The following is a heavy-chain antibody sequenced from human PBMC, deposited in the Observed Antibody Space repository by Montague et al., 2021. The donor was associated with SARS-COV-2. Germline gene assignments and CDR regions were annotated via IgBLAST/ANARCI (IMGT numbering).Heavy chain of an antibody. CDR2: IYYSGST. J-gene: IGHJ3*02. D-gene: IGHD3-16*01. CDR3: ARYGNTMGGAFDI. Sequence: TLFLTCTVSGGSISSGGYYWSWIRQHPGKGLEWIGYIYYSGSTYYNSSLKSRVTISVDTSKNQFSLKLSSVTAADTAVYYCARYGNTMGGAFDIWGQGTMVTVSS. V-gene: IGHV4-31*03. CDR1: GGSISSGGYY.